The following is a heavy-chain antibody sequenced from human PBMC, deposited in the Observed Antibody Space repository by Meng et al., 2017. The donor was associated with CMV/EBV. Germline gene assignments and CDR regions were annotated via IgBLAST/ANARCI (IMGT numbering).Heavy chain of an antibody. CDR3: ARFHYYYGMDV. J-gene: IGHJ6*02. V-gene: IGHV3-72*01. CDR2: TRNKANSYTT. Sequence: GESLKISCAASGFTFSDHYMDWVRQAPGKGLEWVGRTRNKANSYTTEYAASVKGRFTISRDDSKNSLYLQMNSLKTEDTAVYYYARFHYYYGMDVWGQGTTVTV. CDR1: GFTFSDHY.